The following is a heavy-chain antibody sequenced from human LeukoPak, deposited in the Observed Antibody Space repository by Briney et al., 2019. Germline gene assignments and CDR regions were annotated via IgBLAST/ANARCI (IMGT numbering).Heavy chain of an antibody. CDR1: GFTFSNYA. D-gene: IGHD3-16*01. CDR3: AKGLWGAHYYGMDV. Sequence: GGSLRLSCAASGFTFSNYAMSWVRQAPGKGLEWVSVISGSGATTYYADSVKGRFTISRDNSKNTLYLQVDSLRAEDTAVYYCAKGLWGAHYYGMDVWGQGTTVTVSS. V-gene: IGHV3-23*01. CDR2: ISGSGATT. J-gene: IGHJ6*02.